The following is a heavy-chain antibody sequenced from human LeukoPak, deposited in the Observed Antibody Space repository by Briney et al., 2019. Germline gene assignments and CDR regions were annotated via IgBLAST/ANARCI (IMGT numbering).Heavy chain of an antibody. CDR1: GFTFSSSA. CDR2: ISGSGHTT. Sequence: GGSLRLSCAASGFTFSSSAMSWVRQAPGKGLEWVSVISGSGHTTDYADSVKGRFAVSRDNSKNTLYLQMNSLRAEDTAVYFCAKEPHILTGYYTDYFDSWGQGTLVTVSS. D-gene: IGHD3-9*01. V-gene: IGHV3-23*01. CDR3: AKEPHILTGYYTDYFDS. J-gene: IGHJ4*02.